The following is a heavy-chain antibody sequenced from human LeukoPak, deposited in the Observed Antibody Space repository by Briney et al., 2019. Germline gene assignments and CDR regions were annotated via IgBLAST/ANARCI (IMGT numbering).Heavy chain of an antibody. CDR2: INGYNDKT. Sequence: ASVKVSCKTSGYTFTSYGVNWVRQAPGQGLEWMGWINGYNDKTHSAQKMQGRLTMATDTSTSTAFMELRSLRFDDTAVYYCVRDTGGDFLFDHWGQGTPVTVSS. D-gene: IGHD2-21*02. CDR1: GYTFTSYG. V-gene: IGHV1-18*01. J-gene: IGHJ4*02. CDR3: VRDTGGDFLFDH.